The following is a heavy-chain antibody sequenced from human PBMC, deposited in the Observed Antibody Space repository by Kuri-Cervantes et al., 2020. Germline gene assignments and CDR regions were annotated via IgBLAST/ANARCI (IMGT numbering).Heavy chain of an antibody. Sequence: SETLSLTCAVYGGSLSGYYWSWIRQPPGKGLEWIGEINHSGSTNYNPSLKSRVTISVDTSKNQFSLKLSSVTAADTAVYYCATNYGGNTAYWHFDLWGRGTLVTVSS. CDR2: INHSGST. V-gene: IGHV4-34*01. J-gene: IGHJ2*01. D-gene: IGHD4-23*01. CDR3: ATNYGGNTAYWHFDL. CDR1: GGSLSGYY.